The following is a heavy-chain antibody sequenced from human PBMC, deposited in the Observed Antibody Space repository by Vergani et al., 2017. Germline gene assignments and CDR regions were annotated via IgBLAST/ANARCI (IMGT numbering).Heavy chain of an antibody. J-gene: IGHJ4*02. D-gene: IGHD3-22*01. CDR3: AREISDYDSSGYYY. CDR1: GFTFSSYS. V-gene: IGHV3-21*01. CDR2: ISSSSSYI. Sequence: EVQLVESGGGLVKPGGSLRLSCAASGFTFSSYSMNWVRQAPGKGREWVSSISSSSSYIYYADSVKGRFTISRDNAKNSLYLQMNSQRAEDTAVYYCAREISDYDSSGYYYWGQGTLVIVSS.